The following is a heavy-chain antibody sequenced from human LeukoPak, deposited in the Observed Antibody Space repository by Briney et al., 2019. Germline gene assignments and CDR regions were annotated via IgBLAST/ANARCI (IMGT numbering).Heavy chain of an antibody. CDR2: FSGDGGST. V-gene: IGHV3-23*01. CDR1: GFTFITYA. CDR3: AKVTPGNWCFDL. J-gene: IGHJ2*01. Sequence: PGGSLRLSCAASGFTFITYAMSWVRQAPGKGLEWVSGFSGDGGSTYYADSVKGRFTISRDNSKNTLYLQMNSLRVEDTAIYYCAKVTPGNWCFDLWGRGTLVTVSS.